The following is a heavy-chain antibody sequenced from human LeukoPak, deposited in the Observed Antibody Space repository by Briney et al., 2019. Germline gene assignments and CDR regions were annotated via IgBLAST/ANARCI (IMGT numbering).Heavy chain of an antibody. J-gene: IGHJ4*02. CDR2: IYYSGST. Sequence: SETLSLTCTVSGGSISSYYWTWIRQPPGKGLDWIGYIYYSGSTNYNPSLNSRVTMSVDTSKNQFSLKLSSVTAADTAVYYCARFGSLREPILDYWGQGTLVTVSS. V-gene: IGHV4-59*01. D-gene: IGHD3-16*01. CDR1: GGSISSYY. CDR3: ARFGSLREPILDY.